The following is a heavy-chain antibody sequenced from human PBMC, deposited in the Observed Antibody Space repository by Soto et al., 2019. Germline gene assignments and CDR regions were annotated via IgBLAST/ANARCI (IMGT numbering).Heavy chain of an antibody. V-gene: IGHV1-69*12. D-gene: IGHD3-10*01. CDR1: GGTFSSYA. CDR3: ASWLGAYYYSGMDV. Sequence: QVQLVQSGAEVKKPGSSVKVSCKASGGTFSSYAISWVRQAPGQGLEWMGGIIPIFGTANYAQKFQGRVTITADEXXSTAYMELSSMSSEATAVYYGASWLGAYYYSGMDVWGQGTTVTVSS. J-gene: IGHJ6*02. CDR2: IIPIFGTA.